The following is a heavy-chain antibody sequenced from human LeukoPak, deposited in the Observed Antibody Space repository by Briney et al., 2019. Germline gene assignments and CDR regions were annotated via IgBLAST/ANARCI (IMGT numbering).Heavy chain of an antibody. D-gene: IGHD5-24*01. CDR2: ISSSSSYI. Sequence: PGGSLRLSCAASGFTFSSYSMNWVRQAPGKGLEWVSSISSSSSYIYYADSVKGRFTISRDNAKNSLDLRMNSLGADDTAVYYCARKDGSDDAFDVWGQGTMVTVSS. J-gene: IGHJ3*01. V-gene: IGHV3-21*01. CDR1: GFTFSSYS. CDR3: ARKDGSDDAFDV.